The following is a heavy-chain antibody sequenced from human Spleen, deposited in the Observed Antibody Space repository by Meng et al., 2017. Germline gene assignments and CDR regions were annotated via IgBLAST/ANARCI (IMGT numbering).Heavy chain of an antibody. CDR2: MNEDGSTI. CDR3: VRDFGGNSDY. CDR1: GFTLSRYW. D-gene: IGHD4-23*01. J-gene: IGHJ4*02. Sequence: EVQVLESGGGLVQPGGSLRLSCAASGFTLSRYWMHWVRQAPGKGLAWVSRMNEDGSTISHAGSVRGRFTISRDSARNILYLQMNSLRAEDTAVYYCVRDFGGNSDYWGQGTLVTVSS. V-gene: IGHV3-74*01.